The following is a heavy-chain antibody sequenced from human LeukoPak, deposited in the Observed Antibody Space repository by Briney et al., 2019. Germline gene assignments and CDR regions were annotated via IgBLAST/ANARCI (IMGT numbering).Heavy chain of an antibody. J-gene: IGHJ5*02. CDR3: ASVGQWLIP. D-gene: IGHD6-19*01. CDR1: GGSISSYY. CDR2: IYYSGSI. V-gene: IGHV4-59*01. Sequence: PSETLSLTCTVSGGSISSYYWSWIRQPPRKGLEWIGYIYYSGSIYYNPSLNSRVTISMDTSKSQFSLKLTSVTAADTAVYYCASVGQWLIPWGQGTLVTVSS.